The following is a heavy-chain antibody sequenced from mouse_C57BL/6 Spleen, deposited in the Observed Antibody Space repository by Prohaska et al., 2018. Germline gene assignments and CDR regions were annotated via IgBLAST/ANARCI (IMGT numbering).Heavy chain of an antibody. CDR1: GFSFNTYA. CDR2: IRSKSNNYAT. Sequence: EVQLVESGGGLVQPKGSLKLSCAASGFSFNTYAMNWVRQAQGKGLEWVACIRSKSNNYATYYADSVKDRFTISRDDSESMLYLQMNNLKTEDTAMYYCVRQRDYGSSPYFDYWGQGTTLTVSS. J-gene: IGHJ2*01. CDR3: VRQRDYGSSPYFDY. D-gene: IGHD1-1*01. V-gene: IGHV10-1*01.